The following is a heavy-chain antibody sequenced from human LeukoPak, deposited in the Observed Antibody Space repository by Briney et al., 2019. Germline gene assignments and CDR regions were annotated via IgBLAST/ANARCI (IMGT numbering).Heavy chain of an antibody. Sequence: ASVKVSCKASGYTFTSYAMHWVRQAPGQRLEWMGWINAGNGNTKYSQKFQGRVTITADESTSTAYMELSSLRSEDTAVYYCAWAPWIQLWPARVDVWGQGTTVTVSS. CDR1: GYTFTSYA. CDR2: INAGNGNT. D-gene: IGHD5-18*01. V-gene: IGHV1-3*01. CDR3: AWAPWIQLWPARVDV. J-gene: IGHJ6*02.